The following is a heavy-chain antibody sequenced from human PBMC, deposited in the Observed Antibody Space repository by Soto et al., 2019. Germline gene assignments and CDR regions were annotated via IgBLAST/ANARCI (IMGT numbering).Heavy chain of an antibody. D-gene: IGHD3-16*02. CDR2: IYYSGST. J-gene: IGHJ4*02. CDR3: ARLFSFGGVIAFDS. V-gene: IGHV4-39*07. CDR1: GGSISSSDFY. Sequence: SETLSLTCTVSGGSISSSDFYWGWLRQTPGKGLELIGYIYYSGSTNYNPSLNSRVTISVDTSKNQFSLKLSSVTAADTAVYYCARLFSFGGVIAFDSWGQGTLVTVSS.